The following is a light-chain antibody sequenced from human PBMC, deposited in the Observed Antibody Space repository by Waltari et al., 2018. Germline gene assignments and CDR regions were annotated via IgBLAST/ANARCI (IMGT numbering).Light chain of an antibody. Sequence: TVMTQAPATLSVFPGERATLSCRASQYVSTNLAWYQQKPGQSPRLLIYSASARATGVPARFGGSGSGTQFTLTINSVQSEDVARYYCQQYNNWPPITFGQGTRVQIK. V-gene: IGKV3-15*01. J-gene: IGKJ5*01. CDR1: QYVSTN. CDR3: QQYNNWPPIT. CDR2: SAS.